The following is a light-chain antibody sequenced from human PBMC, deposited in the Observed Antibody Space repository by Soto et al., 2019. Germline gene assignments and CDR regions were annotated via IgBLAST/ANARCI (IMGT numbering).Light chain of an antibody. CDR2: GAS. V-gene: IGKV3-15*01. J-gene: IGKJ1*01. CDR3: QQYNNWPRT. CDR1: QSVSSN. Sequence: EIVMTQSPATLSVSPGERTTLSCRASQSVSSNLAWYQQKPGQAPRLLIYGASTRATGIPARFSGSGSGTEFTLTISSLLSEDFAVYYCQQYNNWPRTCGQGSKVDIK.